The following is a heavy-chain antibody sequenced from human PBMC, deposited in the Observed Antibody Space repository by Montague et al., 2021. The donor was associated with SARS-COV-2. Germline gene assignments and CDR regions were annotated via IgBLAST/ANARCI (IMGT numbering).Heavy chain of an antibody. CDR3: ARGRQHFNMIVVVMTGGEYYFDY. V-gene: IGHV4-34*01. CDR1: GESFSDNY. Sequence: SETLSLTCAVCGESFSDNYWSWIRKPPGKGLEWIGEINHRGTSNYNPSLKSRVSISVDTSKNQFSLYLGSVTAADTAVYYCARGRQHFNMIVVVMTGGEYYFDYWGQGTLVTVSS. J-gene: IGHJ4*02. D-gene: IGHD3-22*01. CDR2: INHRGTS.